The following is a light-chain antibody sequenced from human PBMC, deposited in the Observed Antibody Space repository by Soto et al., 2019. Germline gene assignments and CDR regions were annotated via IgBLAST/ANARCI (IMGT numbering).Light chain of an antibody. CDR2: GAS. CDR1: QSVSSSY. Sequence: EIVLTQSPGTLSLSPGERATLFCRASQSVSSSYLAWYQQKPGQSPRLLIYGASSRFTGIPDRFSGSGSGTDFTLTISRLEPEDFAVDYCQQHSSSPPSWTFGQGTKVEIK. V-gene: IGKV3-20*01. J-gene: IGKJ1*01. CDR3: QQHSSSPPSWT.